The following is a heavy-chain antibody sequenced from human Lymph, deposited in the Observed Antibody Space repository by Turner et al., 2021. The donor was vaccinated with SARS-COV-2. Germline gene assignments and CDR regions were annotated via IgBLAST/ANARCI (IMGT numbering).Heavy chain of an antibody. V-gene: IGHV4-4*02. CDR3: AIKDCSGGRCSYFDY. CDR1: GGSISSSNW. Sequence: QVQLQESGPGLVKPSGTLSLTCAVSGGSISSSNWWCWVRQPPGKGLEWIGEIYHSGSTNYNTSLKSRVTILVDKSKKQFSLKLSYVTAADTAVYYCAIKDCSGGRCSYFDYWGQGTMVTVSS. CDR2: IYHSGST. J-gene: IGHJ4*02. D-gene: IGHD2-15*01.